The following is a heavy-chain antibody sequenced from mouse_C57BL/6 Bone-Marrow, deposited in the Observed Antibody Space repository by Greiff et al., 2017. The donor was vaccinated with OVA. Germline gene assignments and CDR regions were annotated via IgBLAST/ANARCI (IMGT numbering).Heavy chain of an antibody. CDR1: GYSFTGYY. V-gene: IGHV1-42*01. J-gene: IGHJ4*01. CDR3: ARWVMDY. Sequence: VQLKESGPELVKPGASVKISCKASGYSFTGYYMNWVKQSPEKSLEWIGEINPSTGGTTYNQKFKAKATLTVDKSSSTAYIQLKSLTSEDSAVDYCARWVMDYWGQGTSVTVSS. CDR2: INPSTGGT.